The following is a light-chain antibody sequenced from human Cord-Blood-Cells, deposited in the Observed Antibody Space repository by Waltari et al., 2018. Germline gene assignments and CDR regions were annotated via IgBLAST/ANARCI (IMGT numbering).Light chain of an antibody. CDR3: QQYDNLIFT. V-gene: IGKV1-33*01. J-gene: IGKJ3*01. CDR1: QAINNY. Sequence: DIQMTQSPSSLSASVGARVTITCQASQAINNYLNWYQQKPGKATKLLIYDASNLETGVPSRFSGSGSGTDFTFTISSLQPEDIATYYCQQYDNLIFTFGPGTKVDIK. CDR2: DAS.